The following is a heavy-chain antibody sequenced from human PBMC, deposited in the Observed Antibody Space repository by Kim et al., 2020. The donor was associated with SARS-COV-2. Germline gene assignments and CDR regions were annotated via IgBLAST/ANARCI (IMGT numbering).Heavy chain of an antibody. J-gene: IGHJ4*02. D-gene: IGHD6-19*01. V-gene: IGHV3-30*18. CDR3: AKDDAVRVAGDFDL. CDR1: GFTFSNYG. Sequence: GGSLRLSCVASGFTFSNYGMHWVRQAPGEGLEWVAVISYDGSDKKEADSVKGRFIVSRDNSKNTVFLQMDSLRLDDTGVYYCAKDDAVRVAGDFDLWGQGTLVTVAS. CDR2: ISYDGSDK.